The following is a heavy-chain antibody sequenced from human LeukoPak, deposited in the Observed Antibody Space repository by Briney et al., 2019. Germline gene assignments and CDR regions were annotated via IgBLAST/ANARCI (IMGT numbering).Heavy chain of an antibody. J-gene: IGHJ5*02. V-gene: IGHV3-23*01. Sequence: PGGSLRLSCAASGFIVSSNYMSWVRQAPGKGLEWVSAISGSGGSTYYADSVKGRFTISRDNSKNTLYLQMNSLRAEDTAVYYCAKEPGYSGYARGPYNWFDPWGQGTLVTVSS. CDR3: AKEPGYSGYARGPYNWFDP. CDR1: GFIVSSNY. CDR2: ISGSGGST. D-gene: IGHD5-12*01.